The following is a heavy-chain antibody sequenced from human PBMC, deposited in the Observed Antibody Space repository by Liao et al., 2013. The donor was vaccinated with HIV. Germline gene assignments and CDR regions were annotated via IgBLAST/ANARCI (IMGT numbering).Heavy chain of an antibody. V-gene: IGHV4-34*01. CDR2: VNHTGTT. Sequence: QVQLQQWGAGLLKPSETLSLTCAVYGVSFSDYYWSWIRQPPREGAWSGLGKVNHTGTTNYNPSLSSRVTISLGPWKDQFSLKMTSVSAADTAMYYCAGVPFSNPWYINAFDIWGPGDNGHRLF. D-gene: IGHD1-1*01. CDR1: GVSFSDYY. J-gene: IGHJ3*02. CDR3: AGVPFSNPWYINAFDI.